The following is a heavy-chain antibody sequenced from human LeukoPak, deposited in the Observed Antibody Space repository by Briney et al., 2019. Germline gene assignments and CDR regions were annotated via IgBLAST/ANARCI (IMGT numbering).Heavy chain of an antibody. CDR3: TTDYYDSSAYPLNFDY. D-gene: IGHD3-22*01. CDR1: GFSFNYAW. J-gene: IGHJ4*02. CDR2: IRSKTDGGTT. V-gene: IGHV3-15*01. Sequence: GGSLRLSCAASGFSFNYAWMSWVRQAPGKGLEWVGPIRSKTDGGTTDYAAPVKGRFTISRDDSKNTLYLQMNSLKTEDTAVYYCTTDYYDSSAYPLNFDYWGQGTLVTVSS.